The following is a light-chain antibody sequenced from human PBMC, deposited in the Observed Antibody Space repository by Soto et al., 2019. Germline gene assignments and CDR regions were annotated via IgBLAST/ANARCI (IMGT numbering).Light chain of an antibody. CDR1: QSVSSSY. V-gene: IGKV3-20*01. CDR2: GAS. CDR3: QQYGGSIWT. Sequence: EIVLTQSPGTLSLSPGDRATLSCRASQSVSSSYLAWYQQTPGQAPRLLMFGASSRATGIPDRFSGSGSGTDFALTISRLEPEDFAGYYCQQYGGSIWTFGQGTKVDIK. J-gene: IGKJ1*01.